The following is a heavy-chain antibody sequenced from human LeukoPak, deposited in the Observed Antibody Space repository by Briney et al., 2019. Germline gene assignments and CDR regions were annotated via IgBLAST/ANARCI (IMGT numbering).Heavy chain of an antibody. D-gene: IGHD1-20*01. CDR2: IYYSGST. CDR1: GGSISSYY. CDR3: ARTLYSWNYFDY. Sequence: SETLSLTCTVSGGSISSYYWSWIRQPPGKGLEWIGYIYYSGSTNYNPSLKSRVTISVDTSKNQFSLKLSSVTAADTAVYYCARTLYSWNYFDYWGQGTLVTVSS. J-gene: IGHJ4*02. V-gene: IGHV4-59*01.